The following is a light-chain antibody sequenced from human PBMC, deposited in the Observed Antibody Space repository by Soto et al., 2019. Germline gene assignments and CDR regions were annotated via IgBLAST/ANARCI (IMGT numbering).Light chain of an antibody. J-gene: IGLJ1*01. V-gene: IGLV1-40*01. CDR3: QSYDSSLSGFYV. CDR1: SSKIGAGYD. CDR2: ANS. Sequence: QSVLTQPPSVSGAPGQRVTISCTGSSSKIGAGYDVHWYQQLPGRASKLLIYANSNRPSGVPDRFSGSRSGTSASLAITGPQAEDEADYSCQSYDSSLSGFYVFGTGTKVT.